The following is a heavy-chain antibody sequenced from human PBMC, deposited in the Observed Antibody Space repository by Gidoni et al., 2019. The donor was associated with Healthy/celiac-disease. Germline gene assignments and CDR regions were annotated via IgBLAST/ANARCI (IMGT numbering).Heavy chain of an antibody. J-gene: IGHJ4*02. D-gene: IGHD6-19*01. V-gene: IGHV1-3*01. CDR3: ARGPAVAPDYFDY. Sequence: QVQLVQSGAAVTKPGASVTVSCKASGYTFTSYAMHWVRQAPGQRLEWMGWINAGNGNTKYSQKFQGRVTITRDTSASTDYMELSSLRSEDTAVYYCARGPAVAPDYFDYWGQGTLVTVSS. CDR1: GYTFTSYA. CDR2: INAGNGNT.